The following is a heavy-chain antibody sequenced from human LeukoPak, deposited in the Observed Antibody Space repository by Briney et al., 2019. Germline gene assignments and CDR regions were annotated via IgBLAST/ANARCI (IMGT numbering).Heavy chain of an antibody. J-gene: IGHJ4*02. CDR3: VRTSRDGYNPLDY. Sequence: GGSLRLSCAASGFTFSSYAMSWVRQAPGKGLEWVSAISGSGGSTYYADSVKGRFTISRDNSKNTLYLQMNSLRAEDTAVYYCVRTSRDGYNPLDYWGQGTLVTVSS. CDR1: GFTFSSYA. CDR2: ISGSGGST. D-gene: IGHD5-24*01. V-gene: IGHV3-23*01.